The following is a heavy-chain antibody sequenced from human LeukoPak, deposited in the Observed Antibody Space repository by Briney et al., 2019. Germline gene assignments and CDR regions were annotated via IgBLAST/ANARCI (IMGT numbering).Heavy chain of an antibody. J-gene: IGHJ5*02. CDR3: ARDLMRRRIAVAES. CDR1: GGSFSGYY. Sequence: KPSETLSLTCAVYGGSFSGYYWSWIRQPPEKGLEWIGEINHSGSTNYNPSLKSRVTISVDTSKNQFSLKLSSVTAADTAVYYCARDLMRRRIAVAESWGQGTLVTVSS. D-gene: IGHD6-19*01. CDR2: INHSGST. V-gene: IGHV4-34*01.